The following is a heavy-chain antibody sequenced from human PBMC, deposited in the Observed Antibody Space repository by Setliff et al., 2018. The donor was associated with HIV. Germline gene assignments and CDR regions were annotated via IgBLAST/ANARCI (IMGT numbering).Heavy chain of an antibody. CDR1: GGSMTSSNYY. Sequence: SETLSLTCTVSGGSMTSSNYYWGWIRQSPGRGLEWIGSISSSGSTTYHPSLRSRVTVSAATSKNQFSLKLSSVTAADTAVYYCARSPSGYGSGSYYHYYYYGMDVWGQGTTVTVSS. CDR2: ISSSGST. J-gene: IGHJ6*02. V-gene: IGHV4-39*07. D-gene: IGHD3-10*01. CDR3: ARSPSGYGSGSYYHYYYYGMDV.